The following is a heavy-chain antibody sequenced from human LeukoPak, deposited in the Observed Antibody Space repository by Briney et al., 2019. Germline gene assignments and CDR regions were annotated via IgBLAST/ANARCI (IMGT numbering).Heavy chain of an antibody. J-gene: IGHJ4*02. D-gene: IGHD5-18*01. CDR2: ISSDGSKK. Sequence: PGRSLRLSCAASGLTFSSYAMHWVRQAPGKGLEWVAVISSDGSKKYYADSVKGRFTITRDDSKNTLYLQMNSLRAEDTAVYYCAREDWSGGYSYGISSWGQGTLVTVSS. V-gene: IGHV3-30-3*01. CDR1: GLTFSSYA. CDR3: AREDWSGGYSYGISS.